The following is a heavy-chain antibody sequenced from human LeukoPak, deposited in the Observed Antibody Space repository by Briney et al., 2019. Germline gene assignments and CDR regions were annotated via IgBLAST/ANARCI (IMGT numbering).Heavy chain of an antibody. CDR2: MNPNSGNT. V-gene: IGHV1-8*01. D-gene: IGHD3-10*01. CDR1: GYTFTSYD. Sequence: GASVKVSCKASGYTFTSYDINWVRQATGQGLEWMGWMNPNSGNTGYAQKFQGRVTMTRNTSISTAYMELSSLRSEDTAVYYCARLADYYYGSGSYYGGGGWFDPWGQGTLVTVSS. J-gene: IGHJ5*02. CDR3: ARLADYYYGSGSYYGGGGWFDP.